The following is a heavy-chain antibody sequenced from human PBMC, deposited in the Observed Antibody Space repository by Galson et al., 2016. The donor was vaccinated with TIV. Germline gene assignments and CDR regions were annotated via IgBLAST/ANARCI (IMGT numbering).Heavy chain of an antibody. V-gene: IGHV3-30*18. CDR3: AKDPRIYGDYLLAYFDY. CDR1: EFTFSSYA. Sequence: SLRLSCAASEFTFSSYAMHWVRQAPGKGLEWVAVISYDGSNEDYADSVKGRFTISRDNSKNMVYLQMNSLRPEDTAVYFCAKDPRIYGDYLLAYFDYWGQGILVTVSS. J-gene: IGHJ4*02. D-gene: IGHD4-17*01. CDR2: ISYDGSNE.